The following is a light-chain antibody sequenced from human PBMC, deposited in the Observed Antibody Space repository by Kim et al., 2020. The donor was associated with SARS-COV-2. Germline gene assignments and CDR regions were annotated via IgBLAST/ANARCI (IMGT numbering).Light chain of an antibody. CDR3: QQYQASPYT. V-gene: IGKV1-5*02. J-gene: IGKJ2*01. CDR1: ESAGSW. Sequence: SASGGDSVNILWRASESAGSWLAWYQQKPGTAPQRLIYDTSSLQSGVPSRFSGSGTGTVFTLTISNLQAGDSATYYCQQYQASPYTFGQGTKLEI. CDR2: DTS.